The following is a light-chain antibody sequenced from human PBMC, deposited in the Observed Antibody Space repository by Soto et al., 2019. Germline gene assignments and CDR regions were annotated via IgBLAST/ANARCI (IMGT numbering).Light chain of an antibody. Sequence: DIVMTQSPESLSVSLGERATINCKSSQSVLHSSNNLNYLAWYQQKPGQPPRLLIYDASNRPTGIPDRFSGSGSGTDFTLTISSLEPEDSAVYYCQQRVDWLTFGGGTKVEVK. CDR3: QQRVDWLT. CDR2: DAS. J-gene: IGKJ4*01. CDR1: QSVLHSSNNLNY. V-gene: IGKV4-1*01.